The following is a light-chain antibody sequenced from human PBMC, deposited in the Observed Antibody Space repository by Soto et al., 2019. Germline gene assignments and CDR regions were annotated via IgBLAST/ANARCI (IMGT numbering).Light chain of an antibody. CDR1: RYIRSD. Sequence: AIQMTQSPSSLSASEGDRVNITCRASRYIRSDLSWYQQRPGQAPKVLIYGASSSQSGVPSRFSGSGYGTDFPLSISSLQPEDFATYFCLQDYNYPWPFGHGTRWISN. J-gene: IGKJ1*01. CDR3: LQDYNYPWP. CDR2: GAS. V-gene: IGKV1-6*01.